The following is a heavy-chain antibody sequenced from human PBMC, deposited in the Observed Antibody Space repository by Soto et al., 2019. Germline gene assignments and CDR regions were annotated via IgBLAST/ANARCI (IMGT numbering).Heavy chain of an antibody. CDR3: AAAYYCSGSYLEY. CDR1: GFTFSSYA. Sequence: EVQLLESGGGLVQPGGSLRLSCAASGFTFSSYAMSWVRQAPGKGLEWVSAISGSGGSTYYADSVKGRFTISRDNSKNTLYLQMNSLRAEDTAVYYCAAAYYCSGSYLEYWGQGTLVTVSS. V-gene: IGHV3-23*01. J-gene: IGHJ4*02. CDR2: ISGSGGST. D-gene: IGHD3-10*01.